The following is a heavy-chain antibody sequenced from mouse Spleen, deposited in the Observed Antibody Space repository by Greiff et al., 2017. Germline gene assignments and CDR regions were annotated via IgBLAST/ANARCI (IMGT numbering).Heavy chain of an antibody. V-gene: IGHV5-17*01. Sequence: DVMLVESGGVLVKPGGSLKLSCAASGFTFSDYGMHWVRQAPEKGLEWVAYISSGSSTIYYADTVKGRFTISRDNAKNTLFLQMTSLRSEDTAMYYCARDGTYFDVWGAGTTVTVSS. J-gene: IGHJ1*01. CDR1: GFTFSDYG. D-gene: IGHD4-1*01. CDR3: ARDGTYFDV. CDR2: ISSGSSTI.